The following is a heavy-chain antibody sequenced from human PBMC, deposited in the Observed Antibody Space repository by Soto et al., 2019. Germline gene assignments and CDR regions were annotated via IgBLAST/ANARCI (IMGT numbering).Heavy chain of an antibody. CDR3: ARDKDRLQLGGNYYYILDV. CDR2: IMPVFPTP. CDR1: GGTFSTSA. V-gene: IGHV1-69*12. J-gene: IGHJ6*02. D-gene: IGHD5-12*01. Sequence: VQLEQSGPEVKKPGSSVKVCCKASGGTFSTSALSWVRQAPGQGLEWMGGIMPVFPTPDYAQKFQGRVTITADESTSTAYMELGGLTSDDTAVYYCARDKDRLQLGGNYYYILDVWAQGTAVTVSS.